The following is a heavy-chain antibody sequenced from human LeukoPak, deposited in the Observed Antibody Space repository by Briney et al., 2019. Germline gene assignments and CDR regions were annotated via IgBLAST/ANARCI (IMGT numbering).Heavy chain of an antibody. CDR3: ARSARFNYFYMDV. Sequence: KASETLSLTCSVSGGSITNFFWTWIRQPAGKGLEYIGRIYASGSIDYNPSLKSRVTMSVDTSNNQFSLNSTSVTAADTALYFCARSARFNYFYMDVWGKGTSVTVSS. CDR1: GGSITNFF. V-gene: IGHV4-4*07. D-gene: IGHD2-15*01. CDR2: IYASGSI. J-gene: IGHJ6*03.